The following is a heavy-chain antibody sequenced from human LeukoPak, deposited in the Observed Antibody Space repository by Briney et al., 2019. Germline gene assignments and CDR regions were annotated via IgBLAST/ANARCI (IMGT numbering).Heavy chain of an antibody. CDR1: GYTFSSNY. V-gene: IGHV1-46*01. D-gene: IGHD5-24*01. CDR3: ARDNSVRDEAWWFNP. J-gene: IGHJ5*02. CDR2: ISLSGGST. Sequence: GASVKVSCKALGYTFSSNYMHWVRQAPGHGPEWMGGISLSGGSTTYAQKFLGIVTLTRDMSTSIDYLELSSLRSEDTAVYYCARDNSVRDEAWWFNPWGQGTLVTVSS.